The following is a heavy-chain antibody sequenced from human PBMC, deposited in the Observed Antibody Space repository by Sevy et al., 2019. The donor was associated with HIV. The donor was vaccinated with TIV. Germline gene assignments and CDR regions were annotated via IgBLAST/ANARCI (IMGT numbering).Heavy chain of an antibody. V-gene: IGHV1-2*02. CDR3: AGEGGGGREYGVDY. Sequence: ASVKVSCKASGYTFIDHYIHWVRQAPGQGLEWMGWMNTNSDFTKSAQNFQGRVTMTSDTSIDTVYMELRSLTSDDTAFYCGAGEGGGGREYGVDYWGQGTLVTVSS. D-gene: IGHD3-10*01. CDR1: GYTFIDHY. J-gene: IGHJ4*02. CDR2: MNTNSDFT.